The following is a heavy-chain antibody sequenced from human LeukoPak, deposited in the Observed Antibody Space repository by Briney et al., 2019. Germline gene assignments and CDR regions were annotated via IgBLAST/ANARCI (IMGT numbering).Heavy chain of an antibody. D-gene: IGHD3-16*01. CDR1: GFTVSDSF. V-gene: IGHV3-53*01. CDR2: IYVAGST. CDR3: ARGGGLDV. J-gene: IGHJ6*02. Sequence: GGSLRLSCAASGFTVSDSFVTWVRQAPGKGLEWVSVIYVAGSTYYADSVKGRFTVSRDNSKNSLYLQMSNLRAEDTAVYFCARGGGLDVWGQGATVTVSS.